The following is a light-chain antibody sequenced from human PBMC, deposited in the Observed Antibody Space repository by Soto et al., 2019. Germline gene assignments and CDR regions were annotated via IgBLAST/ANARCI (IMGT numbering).Light chain of an antibody. V-gene: IGLV2-11*01. Sequence: QSVLTQPCSVSGSPGQSVTISCTGTSSDIGGYDYVSWYQQHPGKAPKLMIYDVSKRPSGVPDRFSGSKSGNTASLTISGLQSEDEADYYCCSYAGSYTYIFETGTKVTVL. CDR3: CSYAGSYTYI. J-gene: IGLJ1*01. CDR1: SSDIGGYDY. CDR2: DVS.